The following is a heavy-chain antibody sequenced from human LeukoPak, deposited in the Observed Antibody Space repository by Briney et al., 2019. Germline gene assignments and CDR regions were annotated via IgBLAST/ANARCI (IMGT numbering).Heavy chain of an antibody. CDR3: ARERYYDSSGYPVYFDY. CDR1: GYTFTGYY. D-gene: IGHD3-22*01. Sequence: ASVKVSCKASGYTFTGYYMHWVRQAPGQGLEWMGWINPNSGGTNYAQKLQGRVTMTRDTSISTAYMELSRLRSDDTAVYYCARERYYDSSGYPVYFDYWGQGTLVTVSS. V-gene: IGHV1-2*02. CDR2: INPNSGGT. J-gene: IGHJ4*02.